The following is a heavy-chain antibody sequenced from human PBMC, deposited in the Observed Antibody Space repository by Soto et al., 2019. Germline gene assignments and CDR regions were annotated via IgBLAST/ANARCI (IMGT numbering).Heavy chain of an antibody. V-gene: IGHV3-30*18. CDR1: GFTFSSYG. CDR2: ISYDGSNK. Sequence: GGSLRLSCAASGFTFSSYGMHWVRQAPGKGLEWVAVISYDGSNKYYADSVKGRFTISRDNSKNTLYLQMNSLRAEDTAVYYCAKDLVATGDYWGQGTLVTVSS. J-gene: IGHJ4*02. D-gene: IGHD5-12*01. CDR3: AKDLVATGDY.